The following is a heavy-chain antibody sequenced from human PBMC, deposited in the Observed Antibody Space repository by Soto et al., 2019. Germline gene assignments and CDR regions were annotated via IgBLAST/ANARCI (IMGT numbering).Heavy chain of an antibody. CDR2: ISSNSAYI. Sequence: PGGSLRLSCAASGFTFSRYAVSWVRQAPGKGLEWVSTISSNSAYIYYTDALRGRFTISRDNAKNSLHLQMNSLRAEDTAVYYCTRDASRDSSARGWFDPWGPGTLVTVSS. V-gene: IGHV3-21*01. CDR3: TRDASRDSSARGWFDP. J-gene: IGHJ5*02. D-gene: IGHD6-13*01. CDR1: GFTFSRYA.